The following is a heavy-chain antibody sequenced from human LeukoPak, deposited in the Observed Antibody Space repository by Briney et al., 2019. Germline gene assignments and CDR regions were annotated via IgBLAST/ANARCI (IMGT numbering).Heavy chain of an antibody. Sequence: PSETLSLTCTVSGGSISSGSYYWSWIRQPAGKGLEWIGRIYTSGSTNYNPSLKSRVTISVDTSKNQFSLKLSSVTAADTAVYYCARLQDYYDQFDYWGQGTLVTVSS. D-gene: IGHD3-22*01. CDR2: IYTSGST. J-gene: IGHJ4*02. V-gene: IGHV4-61*02. CDR3: ARLQDYYDQFDY. CDR1: GGSISSGSYY.